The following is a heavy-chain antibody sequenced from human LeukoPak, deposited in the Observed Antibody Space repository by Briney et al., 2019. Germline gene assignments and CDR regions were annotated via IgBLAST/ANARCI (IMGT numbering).Heavy chain of an antibody. J-gene: IGHJ6*03. Sequence: GESLKISCKVSGYSFTSYWIGWVRQMPGKGLEWMGIIYPGDSDTRYSPSFQGQVTISADKSISTAYLQWSSLKASDTAMYYCARHGSGSLGLYYYYYYYMDVWGKGTTVTVSS. D-gene: IGHD3-10*01. CDR3: ARHGSGSLGLYYYYYYYMDV. CDR2: IYPGDSDT. CDR1: GYSFTSYW. V-gene: IGHV5-51*01.